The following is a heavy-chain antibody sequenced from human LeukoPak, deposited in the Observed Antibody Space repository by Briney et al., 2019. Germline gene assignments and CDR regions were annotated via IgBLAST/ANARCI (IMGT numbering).Heavy chain of an antibody. D-gene: IGHD3-3*01. CDR1: GFTFSSHS. J-gene: IGHJ6*04. V-gene: IGHV3-48*04. CDR3: ARDLGVFGVLDV. Sequence: GGSLRLSCAASGFTFSSHSLNWVRQAPGKGLQWISYIGTSSSTIYYAASVKGRFTISRDNAKNSLYLQMNSLRAEETAVYYCARDLGVFGVLDVWGKGTTVTVSS. CDR2: IGTSSSTI.